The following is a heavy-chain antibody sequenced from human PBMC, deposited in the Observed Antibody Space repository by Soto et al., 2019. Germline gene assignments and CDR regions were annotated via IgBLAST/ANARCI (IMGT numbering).Heavy chain of an antibody. CDR3: ARDDLVPAATDYYGMDV. Sequence: GGALRLSCAASGFTFSSYSMNWVRPAPGKGLEWVSSISSSSSYIYYADSVKGRFTISRDNAKNSLYLQMNSLRAEDTAVYYCARDDLVPAATDYYGMDVWGQGTTVTV. J-gene: IGHJ6*02. D-gene: IGHD2-2*01. CDR2: ISSSSSYI. CDR1: GFTFSSYS. V-gene: IGHV3-21*01.